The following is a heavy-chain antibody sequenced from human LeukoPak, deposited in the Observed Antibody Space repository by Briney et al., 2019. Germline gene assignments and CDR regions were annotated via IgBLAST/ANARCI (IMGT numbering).Heavy chain of an antibody. CDR3: AREVDATTDY. CDR1: GFTFSDYW. CDR2: IKQDGSEK. V-gene: IGHV3-7*01. Sequence: GGSLRLSCAASGFTFSDYWMSWVRQAPGKGLEWVANIKQDGSEKYYVDSVKGRFTISRDNAKNSLYLQMNSLRAEDTAVYYCAREVDATTDYWGQGTLVTVSS. D-gene: IGHD1-14*01. J-gene: IGHJ4*02.